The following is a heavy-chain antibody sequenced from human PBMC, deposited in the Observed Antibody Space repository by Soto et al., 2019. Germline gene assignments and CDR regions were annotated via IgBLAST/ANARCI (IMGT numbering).Heavy chain of an antibody. D-gene: IGHD5-12*01. J-gene: IGHJ6*02. CDR3: ARVDRMAENYYYYGMDV. Sequence: QVRLVESGGGVVQPEKSLRLSCAASGFTFSRFAMHWVRQAPGKGLEWVAVISFDGNNIQYADSVKGRFTISRDNSKNTLYLQMNGLRAEDTAVYYCARVDRMAENYYYYGMDVWGQGTTVTVSS. CDR1: GFTFSRFA. V-gene: IGHV3-30-3*01. CDR2: ISFDGNNI.